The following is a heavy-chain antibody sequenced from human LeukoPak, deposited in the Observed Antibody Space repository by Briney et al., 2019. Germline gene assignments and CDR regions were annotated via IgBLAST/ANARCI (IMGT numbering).Heavy chain of an antibody. Sequence: SETLSLTCTVSGGSISSYYWSWIRQPPGKGLEWIGYIYYSGSTNYNPSLKSRVTISVDTSKNQSSLKLSSVTAADTAVYYCAREGVYSSPFDYWGQGTLVTVSS. CDR3: AREGVYSSPFDY. CDR1: GGSISSYY. J-gene: IGHJ4*02. D-gene: IGHD6-13*01. V-gene: IGHV4-59*01. CDR2: IYYSGST.